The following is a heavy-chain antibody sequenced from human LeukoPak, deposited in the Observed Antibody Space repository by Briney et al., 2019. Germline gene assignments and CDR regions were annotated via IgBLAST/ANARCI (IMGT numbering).Heavy chain of an antibody. J-gene: IGHJ4*02. CDR3: ARGVFRY. V-gene: IGHV3-53*01. CDR1: GFTVSSNY. D-gene: IGHD2/OR15-2a*01. CDR2: IYSGGST. Sequence: GGSLRLSCAAFGFTVSSNYMSWVRQAPGKGLEWVSVIYSGGSTYYADSVKGRFTISRDNSKNTLYLQMNSLRAEDTAVYYCARGVFRYWGQGTLVTVSS.